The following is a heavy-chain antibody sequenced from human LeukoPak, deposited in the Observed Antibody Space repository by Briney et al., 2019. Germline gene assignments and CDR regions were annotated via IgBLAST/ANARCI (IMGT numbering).Heavy chain of an antibody. CDR1: GGSFSGYY. D-gene: IGHD3-22*01. CDR2: INHSGST. J-gene: IGHJ4*02. Sequence: SETLSLTCAVYGGSFSGYYWSWIRQPPGKGLEWIGEINHSGSTNYNPSLKSRVTISVDTSKNQFSLKLSSVTAADTAVYYCARVALWDDSSGKRTEFDYWGQGTLVTVSS. CDR3: ARVALWDDSSGKRTEFDY. V-gene: IGHV4-34*01.